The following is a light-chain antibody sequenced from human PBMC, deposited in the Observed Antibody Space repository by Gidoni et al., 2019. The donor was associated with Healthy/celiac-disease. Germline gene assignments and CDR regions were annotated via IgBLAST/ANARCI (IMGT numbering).Light chain of an antibody. Sequence: DIQMTQSPSSLSASVEDRVTITCRASQSISSYLNWYQQKPGKAPKLLIYAASSLQSGVTSRFSGSGSGTDFTHTISSLQPEDFASYFCQQSYSTWTFGQGTKVEIK. CDR1: QSISSY. CDR3: QQSYSTWT. CDR2: AAS. V-gene: IGKV1-39*01. J-gene: IGKJ1*01.